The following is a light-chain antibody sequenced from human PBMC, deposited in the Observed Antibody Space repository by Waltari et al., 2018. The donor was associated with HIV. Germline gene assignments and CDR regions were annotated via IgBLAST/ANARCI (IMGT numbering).Light chain of an antibody. CDR3: QSGDNKLTSVF. Sequence: SSELTQPPSVSVSPGQTVRITCSGDALPTPYTSRYQQKPGQPPVLVMYKDTPRSSGTPERFSGSSSGTTVTLTITAVRAEDEAYYYCQSGDNKLTSVFFGGGTRLTVL. CDR2: KDT. CDR1: ALPTPY. V-gene: IGLV3-25*03. J-gene: IGLJ2*01.